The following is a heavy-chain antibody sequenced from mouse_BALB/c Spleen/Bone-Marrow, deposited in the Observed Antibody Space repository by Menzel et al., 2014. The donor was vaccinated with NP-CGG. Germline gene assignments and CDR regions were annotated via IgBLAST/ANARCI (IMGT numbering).Heavy chain of an antibody. Sequence: EVKVEESGGGLVKPGGSLKLSCAASGFTFSSYSMSWVRQTPEKRLEWVATISSGGHYTYYPDSVKGRFTISRDNAKNTLYLQMSSLKSEDTAMYYCSKDGGYDYLYYFDYWGQGTTLTVSS. CDR1: GFTFSSYS. CDR2: ISSGGHYT. V-gene: IGHV5-6-4*01. CDR3: SKDGGYDYLYYFDY. D-gene: IGHD2-4*01. J-gene: IGHJ2*01.